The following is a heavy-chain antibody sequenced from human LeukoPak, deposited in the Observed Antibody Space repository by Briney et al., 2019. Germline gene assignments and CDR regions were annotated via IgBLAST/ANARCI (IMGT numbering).Heavy chain of an antibody. V-gene: IGHV3-30*01. CDR1: GFTFSSYA. Sequence: PGRSLRLSCAASGFTFSSYAMHWVRQAPGKGLEWVAVISYDGSNKYYADSVKGRFTISRDNSKNTLYLQMNSLRAEDTAVYYCAGDHSSGYYQFDYWGQGTLVTVSS. D-gene: IGHD3-22*01. CDR3: AGDHSSGYYQFDY. CDR2: ISYDGSNK. J-gene: IGHJ4*02.